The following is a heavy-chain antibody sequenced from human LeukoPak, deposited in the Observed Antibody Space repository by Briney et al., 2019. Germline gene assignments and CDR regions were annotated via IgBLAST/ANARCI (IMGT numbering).Heavy chain of an antibody. CDR1: GHTFTGYY. CDR2: INPNSGGT. Sequence: ASVKVSCKASGHTFTGYYMHWLRQAPGQGLEWMGWINPNSGGTKYAQKFQGRVTMTRDTSISTAYMELSRLRSDDTAVYYCAKEQMATAFDPWGQGTLVTVSS. J-gene: IGHJ5*02. D-gene: IGHD5-24*01. V-gene: IGHV1-2*02. CDR3: AKEQMATAFDP.